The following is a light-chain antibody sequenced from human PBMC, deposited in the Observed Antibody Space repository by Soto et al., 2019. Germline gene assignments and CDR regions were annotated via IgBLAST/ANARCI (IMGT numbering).Light chain of an antibody. CDR2: GAS. V-gene: IGKV3-15*01. CDR1: QSVAIN. CDR3: QQYHNWPPQYT. J-gene: IGKJ2*01. Sequence: EIVMTQSPASLSVSPGDGATLSCRASQSVAINVAWYQQRPGQGPRLLIHGASTRAVGVPARFSGSGSGTDFTHTIRSLQSEDFAVYYCQQYHNWPPQYTFCQGTKLQIE.